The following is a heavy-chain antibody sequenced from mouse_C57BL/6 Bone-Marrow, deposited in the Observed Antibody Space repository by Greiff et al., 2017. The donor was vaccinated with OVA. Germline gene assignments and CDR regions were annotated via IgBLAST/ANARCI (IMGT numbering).Heavy chain of an antibody. CDR1: GYTFTDYE. D-gene: IGHD1-1*01. CDR2: IDPETGGT. V-gene: IGHV1-15*01. CDR3: TRRRATVAPFAY. Sequence: VQLQQSGAELVRPGASVTLSCKASGYTFTDYEMHWVKQTPVHGLEWIGAIDPETGGTAYNQKFKGKAILTADKSSSTAYMELRSLTSEDSAVYYCTRRRATVAPFAYWGQGTLVTVSA. J-gene: IGHJ3*01.